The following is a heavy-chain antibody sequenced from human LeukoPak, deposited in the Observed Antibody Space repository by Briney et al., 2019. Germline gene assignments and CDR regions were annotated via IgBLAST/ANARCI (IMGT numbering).Heavy chain of an antibody. Sequence: GGSLRLSCAASGFTFSSYAMSWVRQAPGKGLEWVPGISGSGGTTYYADSVKGRFTISRDNSKNTLYLQMNSLRAEDTAVYFCAAGWYSGSTEYWGQGTLVTVSS. V-gene: IGHV3-23*01. CDR3: AAGWYSGSTEY. J-gene: IGHJ4*02. CDR1: GFTFSSYA. D-gene: IGHD1-26*01. CDR2: ISGSGGTT.